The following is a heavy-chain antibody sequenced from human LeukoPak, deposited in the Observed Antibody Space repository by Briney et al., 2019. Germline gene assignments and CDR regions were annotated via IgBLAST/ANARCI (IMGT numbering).Heavy chain of an antibody. V-gene: IGHV4-39*02. Sequence: SETLSLTCTVSGGSISSRSYYWGWIRQPPGKGLEWIGSVYDSGGTYYNPSLKSRVTISADTSKKQFFLKLRSVTAADTAVYYCARDHRAAAATDYYYYYGMDVWGQGTTVTVSS. CDR1: GGSISSRSYY. CDR3: ARDHRAAAATDYYYYYGMDV. CDR2: VYDSGGT. D-gene: IGHD6-13*01. J-gene: IGHJ6*02.